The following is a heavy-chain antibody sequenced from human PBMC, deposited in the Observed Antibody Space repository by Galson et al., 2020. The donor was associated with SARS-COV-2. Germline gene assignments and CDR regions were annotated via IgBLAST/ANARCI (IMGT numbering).Heavy chain of an antibody. CDR3: TTQPRTYYYGSADY. J-gene: IGHJ4*02. V-gene: IGHV3-15*01. CDR1: GFTFSHAW. Sequence: TGGSLRLSCAASGFTFSHAWMSWVRQAPGKGLEWIGRIKTNSDGGTPDYAAPVKGRFTISRDDSKNTLYLQMSSLKAEDTAVYYCTTQPRTYYYGSADYWGQGTLVTVSS. CDR2: IKTNSDGGTP. D-gene: IGHD3-10*01.